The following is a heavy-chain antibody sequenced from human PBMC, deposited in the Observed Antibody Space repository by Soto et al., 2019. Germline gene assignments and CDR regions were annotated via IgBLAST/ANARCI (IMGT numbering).Heavy chain of an antibody. CDR2: IFFRDSET. CDR3: ARGYFDSGHGYDL. D-gene: IGHD3-9*01. CDR1: GHIFSNYC. J-gene: IGHJ5*02. V-gene: IGHV5-51*01. Sequence: PGESLKISCKGAGHIFSNYCIGLVRQTPGKGLEWMGIIFFRDSETKFSPSFQGQVTISVDKSLNTVYLQWSTLKDSDSGVYYCARGYFDSGHGYDLWGQGTQVTVSS.